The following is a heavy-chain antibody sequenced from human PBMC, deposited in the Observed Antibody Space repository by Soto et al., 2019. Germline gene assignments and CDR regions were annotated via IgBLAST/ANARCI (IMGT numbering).Heavy chain of an antibody. V-gene: IGHV3-49*03. Sequence: SLRLSCTASGFTFGDYAMSWFRQAPGKGLEWVGFIRSKAYGGTTEYAASVKGRFTISRDDSKSIAYLQMNSLKTEDTAVYYCTRGNSYGPYYYYYYGMDVWGQGTTVTVSS. J-gene: IGHJ6*02. CDR1: GFTFGDYA. D-gene: IGHD5-18*01. CDR2: IRSKAYGGTT. CDR3: TRGNSYGPYYYYYYGMDV.